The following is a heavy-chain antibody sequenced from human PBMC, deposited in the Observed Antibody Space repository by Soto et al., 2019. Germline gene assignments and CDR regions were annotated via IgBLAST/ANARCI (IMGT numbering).Heavy chain of an antibody. D-gene: IGHD6-13*01. V-gene: IGHV3-23*01. J-gene: IGHJ4*02. CDR1: GFTFSSFA. CDR3: ARGVSAGKGSPPDF. Sequence: EMQLLESGGGLVQPGGSLRLSCAASGFTFSSFAMSWVRQAPGKGLDWVSAISGSGGSTYSADSVKGRFTISRDNSKNTLYLQMSSLRAEDTAVYYCARGVSAGKGSPPDFWRQGSLVTVSS. CDR2: ISGSGGST.